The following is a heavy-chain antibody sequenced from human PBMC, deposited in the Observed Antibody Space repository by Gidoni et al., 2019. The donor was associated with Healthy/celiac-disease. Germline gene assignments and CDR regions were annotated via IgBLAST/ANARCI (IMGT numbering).Heavy chain of an antibody. CDR2: IYYSGST. V-gene: IGHV4-59*01. D-gene: IGHD3-10*01. CDR1: GGSISSYY. CDR3: ARGRFGELNVDY. J-gene: IGHJ4*02. Sequence: QVQLQESGPGLVKPSETLSLTCTVSGGSISSYYWSWIRQPPGKGLEWIWYIYYSGSTNYNPPLKSRVTISVDTSKTQFSLKLSSVTAADTVVYYCARGRFGELNVDYWGQGTLVTVSS.